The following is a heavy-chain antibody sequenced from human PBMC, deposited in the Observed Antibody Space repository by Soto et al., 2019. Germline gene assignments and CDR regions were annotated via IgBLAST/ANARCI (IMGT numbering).Heavy chain of an antibody. CDR2: IYYSGST. CDR3: ARHAPPGVAAPFSY. Sequence: QLQLQESDPGLVKPSETLSLTCTVSGDSISSSLHYWGWIRQAPGKGLQWIGSIYYSGSTYFNPSPPSRVTISLYTPKNHFSLKLRSLTAPDQAVYFCARHAPPGVAAPFSYWGQGTLVTVSS. CDR1: GDSISSSLHY. J-gene: IGHJ4*02. V-gene: IGHV4-39*02. D-gene: IGHD6-13*01.